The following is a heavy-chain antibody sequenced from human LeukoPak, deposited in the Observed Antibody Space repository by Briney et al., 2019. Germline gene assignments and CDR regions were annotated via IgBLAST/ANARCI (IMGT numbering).Heavy chain of an antibody. D-gene: IGHD6-25*01. J-gene: IGHJ4*02. CDR2: ITSRGEST. Sequence: PGGSLRLSCAASGFTFSSYWMNWVRQAPGKGLEWVSCITSRGESTHYADSVKGRFTISRDNSKNTLYLQMNSLRAEDTAIYYCARDRRRASFDYGGQGTLVTVSS. CDR1: GFTFSSYW. V-gene: IGHV3-23*01. CDR3: ARDRRRASFDY.